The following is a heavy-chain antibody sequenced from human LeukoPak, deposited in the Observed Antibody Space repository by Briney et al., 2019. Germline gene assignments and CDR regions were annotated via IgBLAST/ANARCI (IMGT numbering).Heavy chain of an antibody. CDR3: ARDCSTSCCPPFNY. CDR2: VSAYNGDT. J-gene: IGHJ4*02. D-gene: IGHD2-2*01. V-gene: IGHV1-18*04. CDR1: GYTFTSYG. Sequence: ASVKVSCKASGYTFTSYGISWVRQAPGQGLDWMGWVSAYNGDTNYAQRFQGRVTITTDASTSTAYMELRSLRSDDTAVYYCARDCSTSCCPPFNYWGQGTLVTVSS.